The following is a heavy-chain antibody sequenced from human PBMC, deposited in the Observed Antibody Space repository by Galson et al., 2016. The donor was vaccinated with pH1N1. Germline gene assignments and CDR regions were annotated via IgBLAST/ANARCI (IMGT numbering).Heavy chain of an antibody. CDR1: GGTFSSYA. V-gene: IGHV1-69*06. D-gene: IGHD2-2*01. J-gene: IGHJ6*02. CDR3: ATRGQLLPGPLHYYGLDV. CDR2: IIPLFRTT. Sequence: SVKVSCKASGGTFSSYAIGWVRQAPGQGLEWMRGIIPLFRTTNYAQRFHGRVTITADKSTSTAYMEMSSLRSEDTAVYYCATRGQLLPGPLHYYGLDVWGQGITVTVSS.